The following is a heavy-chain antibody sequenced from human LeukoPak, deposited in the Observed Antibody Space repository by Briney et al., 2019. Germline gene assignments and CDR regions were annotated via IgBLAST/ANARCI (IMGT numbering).Heavy chain of an antibody. Sequence: SETLSLTCTVSGGSISSSSYYWGWIRQPPGKGLEWIGSIYYSGSTYYNPSLKSRVTISVDTSKNQFSLKLSSVTAADTAVYYCARLYYYGSGSYYHFDYWGQGTLVTVSS. CDR3: ARLYYYGSGSYYHFDY. CDR2: IYYSGST. D-gene: IGHD3-10*01. CDR1: GGSISSSSYY. J-gene: IGHJ4*02. V-gene: IGHV4-39*07.